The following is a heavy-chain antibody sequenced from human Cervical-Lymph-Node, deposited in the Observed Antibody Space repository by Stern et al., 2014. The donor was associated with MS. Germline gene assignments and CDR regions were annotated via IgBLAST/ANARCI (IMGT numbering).Heavy chain of an antibody. V-gene: IGHV5-51*01. J-gene: IGHJ5*02. CDR2: IYPGDSDT. CDR3: ARSREQLVPSWFDP. D-gene: IGHD1/OR15-1a*01. Sequence: EMQLVESGAEVKKSGESLRISCQGSGYNFPTYWIGWLRQMPGKGLELIGIIYPGDSDTRYSPSFEGQVTISADKAISTAYLQWNSLKASDTAMYYCARSREQLVPSWFDPWGQGTLVTVSS. CDR1: GYNFPTYW.